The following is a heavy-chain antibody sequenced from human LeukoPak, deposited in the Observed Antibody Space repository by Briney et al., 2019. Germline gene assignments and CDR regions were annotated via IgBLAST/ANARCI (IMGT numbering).Heavy chain of an antibody. D-gene: IGHD3-22*01. CDR2: IYYSGST. CDR3: ARVRESSGYYYNDY. Sequence: SETLSLTCTVSGGSIRNNTYYWAWIRQPPGKGLEWIGYIYYSGSTNYNPSLKSRVTISVDTSKNQFSLKLSSVTAADTAVYYCARVRESSGYYYNDYWGQGTLVTVSS. V-gene: IGHV4-61*05. J-gene: IGHJ4*02. CDR1: GGSIRNNTYY.